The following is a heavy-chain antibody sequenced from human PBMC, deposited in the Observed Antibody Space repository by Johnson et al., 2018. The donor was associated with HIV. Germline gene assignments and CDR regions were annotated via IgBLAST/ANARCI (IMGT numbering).Heavy chain of an antibody. J-gene: IGHJ3*02. V-gene: IGHV3-15*01. CDR3: TTMSALWFGDIHVFGDGFDI. Sequence: VQLVESGGGSVKSGGSLRVSCAASGFTFSNAWMSWVRQAPGKGLEWVGRVTSKTDGGTIDYAAAVKGRFIISRDESKNTLYLQMNGLKTEDTAMYYCTTMSALWFGDIHVFGDGFDIWGQGTMVTVSS. CDR2: VTSKTDGGTI. D-gene: IGHD3-10*01. CDR1: GFTFSNAW.